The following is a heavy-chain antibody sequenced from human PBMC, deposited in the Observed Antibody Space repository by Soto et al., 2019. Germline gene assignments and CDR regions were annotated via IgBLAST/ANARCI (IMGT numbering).Heavy chain of an antibody. V-gene: IGHV3-21*06. CDR2: ISGSGNYP. J-gene: IGHJ4*02. D-gene: IGHD1-1*01. CDR1: EFAYSTYR. CDR3: ARQGNNNHNEFYFDS. Sequence: RGSLRLSCGASEFAYSTYRMSWARQAPGKGLEWVSSISGSGNYPHYADFLRDRFTNPRDNDKTSLFLQMDSLRAEDTAVYYCARQGNNNHNEFYFDSWGQGTVVTVSS.